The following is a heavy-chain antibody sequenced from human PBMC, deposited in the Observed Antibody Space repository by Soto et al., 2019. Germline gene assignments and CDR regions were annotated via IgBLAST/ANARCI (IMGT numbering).Heavy chain of an antibody. V-gene: IGHV3-30*18. D-gene: IGHD3-16*01. CDR3: AKDGGDAFDI. Sequence: QVQLVESGGGVVQPGRSLRLSCAASGFTFSSYGMHWVRQAPGKGLEWVAVISYDGSNKYYADSVKGRFSISRDNSKNTLYLQMNSLRAEDTAVYYCAKDGGDAFDIWGQGTMVTVSS. CDR1: GFTFSSYG. CDR2: ISYDGSNK. J-gene: IGHJ3*02.